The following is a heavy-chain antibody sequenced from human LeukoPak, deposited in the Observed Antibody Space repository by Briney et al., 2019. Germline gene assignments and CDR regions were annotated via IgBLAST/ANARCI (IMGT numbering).Heavy chain of an antibody. Sequence: PGGSLRPSCAASGFTFSSYAMHWVRQAPGKGLEWVAVISYDGSNKYYADSVKGRFTISRDNSKNTLYLQMNSLRAEDTAVYYCARVARYYYGMDVWGQGTTVTVSS. V-gene: IGHV3-30-3*01. CDR1: GFTFSSYA. CDR2: ISYDGSNK. J-gene: IGHJ6*02. CDR3: ARVARYYYGMDV.